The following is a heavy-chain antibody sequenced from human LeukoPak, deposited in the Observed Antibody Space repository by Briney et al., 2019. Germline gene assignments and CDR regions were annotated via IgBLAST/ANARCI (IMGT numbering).Heavy chain of an antibody. CDR2: IWYDGSNK. CDR3: ARDGYYYDSSGYFDY. J-gene: IGHJ4*02. Sequence: GGSLRLSCAASGFTFSSYGMHWVRQAPGKGLEWVAVIWYDGSNKYYADSVKGRFTISRDNSKNTLYLQMNSLRAEDTAVYYCARDGYYYDSSGYFDYWGQGTLVTVSS. V-gene: IGHV3-33*01. D-gene: IGHD3-22*01. CDR1: GFTFSSYG.